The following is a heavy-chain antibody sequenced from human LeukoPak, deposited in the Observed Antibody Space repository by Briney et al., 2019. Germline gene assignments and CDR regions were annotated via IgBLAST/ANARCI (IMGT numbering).Heavy chain of an antibody. D-gene: IGHD3-10*01. CDR2: SNHSEDT. CDR3: ARIGATGGAFDI. Sequence: SETLSLTCAVYGGTFSGYYWSWIRQPPGKGLEWIGESNHSEDTNYNPSRKSRVTISADTSKNQFSLKLSSVAAADAAVYYCARIGATGGAFDIWGQGTMVTVSS. J-gene: IGHJ3*02. V-gene: IGHV4-34*01. CDR1: GGTFSGYY.